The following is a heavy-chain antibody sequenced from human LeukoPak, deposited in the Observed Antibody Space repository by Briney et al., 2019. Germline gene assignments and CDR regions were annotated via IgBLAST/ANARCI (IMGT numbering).Heavy chain of an antibody. CDR2: IYGGTST. J-gene: IGHJ6*02. Sequence: GGSLRLSCAGSGFTLSSTYMSWVRQAPGKGLEWVSIIYGGTSTYYADSVKGRFTISRDDSRNTLYLQMSSLRAEDTAVYYCASRYEGASYFCYGMDVWGQGTTVTVSS. CDR3: ASRYEGASYFCYGMDV. D-gene: IGHD1-14*01. CDR1: GFTLSSTY. V-gene: IGHV3-66*01.